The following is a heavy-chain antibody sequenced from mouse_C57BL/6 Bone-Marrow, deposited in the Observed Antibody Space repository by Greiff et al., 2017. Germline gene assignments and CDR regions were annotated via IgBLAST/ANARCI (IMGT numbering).Heavy chain of an antibody. CDR1: GYTFTDYY. CDR2: INPYNGGT. D-gene: IGHD2-1*01. V-gene: IGHV1-19*01. Sequence: EVQLQQSGPVLVKPGASVKMSCKASGYTFTDYYMNWVKQSHGKSLEWIGVINPYNGGTSYNQKFTGKATLTVDKSSSTAYMELNSLTSEDSAVYYCARGGYYGNFDYWGQGTTLTVSS. J-gene: IGHJ2*01. CDR3: ARGGYYGNFDY.